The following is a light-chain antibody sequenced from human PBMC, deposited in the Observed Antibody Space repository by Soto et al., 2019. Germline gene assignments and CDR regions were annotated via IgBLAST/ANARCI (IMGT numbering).Light chain of an antibody. Sequence: QSVLTQPPSVSGAPGQRVTISCTGSSSNIGAGYDVHWYQQLPGRAPKLLIYGNTNRPSGVPDRFSGSKSGTSASLAITGLQAEDEADYYCSSYASSSSPYVFGTGTKLTVL. V-gene: IGLV1-40*01. CDR1: SSNIGAGYD. J-gene: IGLJ1*01. CDR2: GNT. CDR3: SSYASSSSPYV.